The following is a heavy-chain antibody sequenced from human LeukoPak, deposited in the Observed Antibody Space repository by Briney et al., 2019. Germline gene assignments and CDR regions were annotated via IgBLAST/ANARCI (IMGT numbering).Heavy chain of an antibody. Sequence: PSETLSLTCTVSGGPISSGGYYWGWIRQPPGKGLEWIGSIYYSGSTYYNPSLKSRVTISVDTSKNQFSLKLSSVTAADTAVYYCARTLYDFWSGYYGNIDYWGQGTLVTVSS. CDR1: GGPISSGGYY. CDR3: ARTLYDFWSGYYGNIDY. CDR2: IYYSGST. J-gene: IGHJ4*02. D-gene: IGHD3-3*01. V-gene: IGHV4-39*01.